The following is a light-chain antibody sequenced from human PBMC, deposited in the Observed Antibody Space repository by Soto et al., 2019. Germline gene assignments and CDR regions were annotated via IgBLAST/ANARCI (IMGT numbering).Light chain of an antibody. CDR3: QHYDFSPYT. V-gene: IGKV3-20*01. J-gene: IGKJ2*01. CDR1: QSISSTY. CDR2: GAS. Sequence: EIVLTQSPGTLSLSPGERATLSCRASQSISSTYLAWYQQKPGRAPRLLIFGASSRATGVPDRFSGSGSGTDFTLTISRLEPEDFAVFYCQHYDFSPYTFGRGTRLEIK.